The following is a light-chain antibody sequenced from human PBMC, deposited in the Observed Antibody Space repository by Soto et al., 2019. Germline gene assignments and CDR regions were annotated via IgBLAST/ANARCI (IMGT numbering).Light chain of an antibody. Sequence: EIVLTQSPGTLSLSPGERVTLSCRASQSVSSSYLAWYQQKPVQAPRLLIYGASSRATGIPDRFSGSGSGTDFTLTISRLEPEDFAVYSCQQYDSSPYTFGQGTKLEIK. CDR2: GAS. V-gene: IGKV3-20*01. CDR1: QSVSSSY. CDR3: QQYDSSPYT. J-gene: IGKJ2*01.